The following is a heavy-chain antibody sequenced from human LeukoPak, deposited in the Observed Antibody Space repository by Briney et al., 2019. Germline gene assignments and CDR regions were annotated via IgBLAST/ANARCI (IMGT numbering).Heavy chain of an antibody. J-gene: IGHJ4*02. V-gene: IGHV3-23*01. Sequence: PGGSLRLSCAASGFTLSSYAMSWVRQAPGKGLEWVSAISGSGGSTYYADSVKGRFTISRDNSKNTLYLQMNSLRAEDTAVYYCAKTPDTTVTFYYFDYWGQGTLVTVSS. CDR3: AKTPDTTVTFYYFDY. CDR2: ISGSGGST. D-gene: IGHD4-17*01. CDR1: GFTLSSYA.